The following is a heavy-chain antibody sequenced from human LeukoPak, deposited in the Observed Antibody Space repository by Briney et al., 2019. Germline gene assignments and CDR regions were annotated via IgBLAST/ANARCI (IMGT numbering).Heavy chain of an antibody. Sequence: SVKVSCXASGGTFSSYAISWVRQAPGQGLEWMGGIIPIFGTANYAQKFQGRVTITADESTSTAYMELSSLRSEDTAVYYCARTDTAMVNAWFDPWGQGTLVTVSS. CDR2: IIPIFGTA. D-gene: IGHD5-18*01. V-gene: IGHV1-69*13. J-gene: IGHJ5*02. CDR3: ARTDTAMVNAWFDP. CDR1: GGTFSSYA.